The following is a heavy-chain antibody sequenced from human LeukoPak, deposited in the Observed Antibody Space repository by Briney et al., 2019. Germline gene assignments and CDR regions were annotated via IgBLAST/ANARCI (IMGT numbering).Heavy chain of an antibody. CDR1: GGSFSSYY. Sequence: PSETLSLTCAVYGGSFSSYYWSWIRQPPGKGLEWIGEINHSGSTIYNPSLKSRVTISVDTSKNQFSLKLSSVTAADTAVYYCARDPGVYVGYWGQGTLVTVSS. CDR2: INHSGST. D-gene: IGHD6-13*01. V-gene: IGHV4-34*01. J-gene: IGHJ4*02. CDR3: ARDPGVYVGY.